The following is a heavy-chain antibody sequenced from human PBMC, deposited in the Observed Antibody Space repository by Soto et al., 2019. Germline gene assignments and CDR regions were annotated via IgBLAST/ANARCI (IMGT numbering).Heavy chain of an antibody. CDR1: GGSISSGDYY. V-gene: IGHV4-30-4*01. CDR2: IYYSGST. Sequence: QVQLQESGPGLVKPSQTLSLTCTVSGGSISSGDYYWSWIRQPPGKGLEWIGYIYYSGSTYYNPSLKSRVTXXVXTXXNQFSLKLSSVTAADTAVYYCAREGLRNYYYGMDVWGQGTTVTVSS. CDR3: AREGLRNYYYGMDV. J-gene: IGHJ6*02. D-gene: IGHD5-12*01.